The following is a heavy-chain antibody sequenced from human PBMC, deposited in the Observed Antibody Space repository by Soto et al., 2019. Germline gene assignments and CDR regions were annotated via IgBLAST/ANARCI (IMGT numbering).Heavy chain of an antibody. CDR2: INHSGST. CDR3: ARGGPTYYYYGMDV. Sequence: SETLSLTCAVYGGSFSGYYWSWIRQPPGKGLEWIGEINHSGSTNYNPSLKSRVTISVDTSKNQFSLKLSSVTAADTAVYYCARGGPTYYYYGMDVWGQGTTVTVSS. CDR1: GGSFSGYY. V-gene: IGHV4-34*01. D-gene: IGHD1-26*01. J-gene: IGHJ6*02.